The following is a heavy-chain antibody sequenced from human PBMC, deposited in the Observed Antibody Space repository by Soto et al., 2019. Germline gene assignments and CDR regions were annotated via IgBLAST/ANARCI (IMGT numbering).Heavy chain of an antibody. J-gene: IGHJ4*02. Sequence: ASVKVSCKASGYTFTSYAMHWVRQAPGQRLEWMGWINAGNGNTKYSQKFQGRVTITRDTSASTAYMELSSLRSEDTAVYYCAKAGYRYDCLDDWGQGTLVTVSS. CDR1: GYTFTSYA. V-gene: IGHV1-3*01. CDR2: INAGNGNT. D-gene: IGHD5-18*01. CDR3: AKAGYRYDCLDD.